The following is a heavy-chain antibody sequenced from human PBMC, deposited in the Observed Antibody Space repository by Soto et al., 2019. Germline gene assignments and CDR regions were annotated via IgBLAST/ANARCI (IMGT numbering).Heavy chain of an antibody. CDR2: ISYTGNT. CDR3: ARIPYSSASFDY. V-gene: IGHV4-61*03. Sequence: PXETLSLTCTVSGVSISSVSLSSNVWGWILQPPGKGLEYIGSISYTGNTNYNPSLKSRVTISVDTSKNRFSLKLSSVTAADTAVDYWARIPYSSASFDYWGQGTLVTVS. D-gene: IGHD6-19*01. CDR1: GVSISSVSLSSNV. J-gene: IGHJ4*02.